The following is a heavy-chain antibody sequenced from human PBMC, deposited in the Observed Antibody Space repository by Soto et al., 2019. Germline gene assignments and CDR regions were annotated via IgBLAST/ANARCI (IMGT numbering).Heavy chain of an antibody. CDR2: ISSTSDYI. Sequence: PGGSLRLSCAASGFTFSSSSMNWVRQAPGKELEWVSSISSTSDYIDYADSVKGRFTVSRDNSKNTLYLQMNSLRAEDTAVYYCARGIYYYDSSVYYSYWGQGTLVTVSS. D-gene: IGHD3-22*01. J-gene: IGHJ4*02. CDR3: ARGIYYYDSSVYYSY. V-gene: IGHV3-21*01. CDR1: GFTFSSSS.